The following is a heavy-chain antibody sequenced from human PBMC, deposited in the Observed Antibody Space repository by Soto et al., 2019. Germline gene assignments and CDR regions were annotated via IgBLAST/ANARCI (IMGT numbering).Heavy chain of an antibody. V-gene: IGHV3-11*01. CDR2: IRNSGSHM. D-gene: IGHD3-10*01. CDR3: AKFFGAFDI. Sequence: AGGSLRLSCAASGVTFSENYMSWIRQAPGKGLEWVSYIRNSGSHMYYADSVKGRFTISRDDAKNSLYLQMNSLRAEDTAVYYCAKFFGAFDIWGQGIMVTVSS. CDR1: GVTFSENY. J-gene: IGHJ3*02.